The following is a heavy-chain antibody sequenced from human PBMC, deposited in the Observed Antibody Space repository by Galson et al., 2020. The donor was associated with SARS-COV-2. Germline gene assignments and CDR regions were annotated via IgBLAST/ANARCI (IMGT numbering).Heavy chain of an antibody. V-gene: IGHV2-70*01. CDR3: ARMNTGLRPHYYYYMDV. D-gene: IGHD5-12*01. J-gene: IGHJ6*03. Sequence: SGPTLVKPTQTLTLTCTFSGFSLSTSGMCVSWIRQPPGKALEWLALIDWDDDKYYSTSLKTRLTISKDTSKNQVVLTMTNMDPVDTATYYCARMNTGLRPHYYYYMDVWGKGTTVTVSS. CDR2: IDWDDDK. CDR1: GFSLSTSGMC.